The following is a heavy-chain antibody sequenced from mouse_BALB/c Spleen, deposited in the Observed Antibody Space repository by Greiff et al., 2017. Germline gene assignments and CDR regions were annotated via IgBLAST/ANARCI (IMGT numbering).Heavy chain of an antibody. D-gene: IGHD2-3*01. V-gene: IGHV3-2*02. Sequence: EVKLVESGPGLVKPSQSLSLTCTVTGYSITSDYAWNWIRQFPGNKLEWMGYISYSGSTSYNPSLKSRISITRDTSKNQFFLQLNSVTTEDTATYYCARKALYESWFAYWGQGTLVTVSA. J-gene: IGHJ3*01. CDR1: GYSITSDYA. CDR2: ISYSGST. CDR3: ARKALYESWFAY.